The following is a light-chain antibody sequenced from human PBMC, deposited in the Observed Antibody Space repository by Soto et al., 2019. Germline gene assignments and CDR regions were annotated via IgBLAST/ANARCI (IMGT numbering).Light chain of an antibody. V-gene: IGLV1-47*01. CDR3: AAWDDSLSGWV. CDR2: RNN. CDR1: SSNIGSNY. J-gene: IGLJ3*02. Sequence: QSVLPQPHSASGTPGQRVTISCSGSSSNIGSNYVYWYQQLPGTAPKLLIYRNNQRPSGVPDRFSGSKSGTSASLAISGLRSEDEADYYCAAWDDSLSGWVFGGGTKVTVL.